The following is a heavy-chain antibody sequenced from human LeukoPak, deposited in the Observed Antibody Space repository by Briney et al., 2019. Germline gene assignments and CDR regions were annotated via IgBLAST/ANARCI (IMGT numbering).Heavy chain of an antibody. J-gene: IGHJ6*03. V-gene: IGHV3-7*01. Sequence: GGSLRLSCVASGFTFSNYWMSWFRQAPGKGLEWVANIKQDGSEKYYVDSVKGRFTISRDNAKNSLYLQMNSLRAEDTAVYYCARSRVTMVRGVPGYYYMDVWGKGTTVTVSS. CDR1: GFTFSNYW. D-gene: IGHD3-10*01. CDR3: ARSRVTMVRGVPGYYYMDV. CDR2: IKQDGSEK.